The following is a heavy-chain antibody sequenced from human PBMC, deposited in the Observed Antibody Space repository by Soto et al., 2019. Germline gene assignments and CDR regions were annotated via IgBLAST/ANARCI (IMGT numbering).Heavy chain of an antibody. V-gene: IGHV4-4*02. CDR3: AGGRDGDELDP. D-gene: IGHD4-17*01. CDR1: GGSISSNNW. CDR2: ISHRGST. Sequence: QVQLQESGPGLVKPSGTLSLTCAVSGGSISSNNWWSWVRQPPGKGLEWIGEISHRGSTIYNPSLKSRVTISEDKPKNQFSLKLSSVTAADTAIYYCAGGRDGDELDPWGQGTLVTVFS. J-gene: IGHJ5*02.